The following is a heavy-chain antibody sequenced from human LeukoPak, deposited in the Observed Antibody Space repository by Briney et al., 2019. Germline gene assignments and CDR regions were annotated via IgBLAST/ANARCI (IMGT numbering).Heavy chain of an antibody. CDR3: ARDTGFPFFDF. V-gene: IGHV1-2*02. CDR1: GYTLIGYY. CDR2: VNPNSGVT. Sequence: EASVKVSCKASGYTLIGYYIHWVRQAPGQGLEWMGSVNPNSGVTDYAKKFQGRITMSRGTSLSTAYIELNRLTSDDTSVYYCARDTGFPFFDFWVHGALVTVSS. J-gene: IGHJ4*01.